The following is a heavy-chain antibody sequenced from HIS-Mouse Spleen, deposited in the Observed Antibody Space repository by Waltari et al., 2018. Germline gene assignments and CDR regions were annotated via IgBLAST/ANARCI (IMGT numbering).Heavy chain of an antibody. Sequence: QVQLVQSGAEVKKPGASVKVSCKASGYTSTGYYMHWVRQAPGQGLEWMGWINPNSGGTNYAQKFQGRVTMTRDTSISTAYMELSRLRSDDTAVYYCARVSHNWNYETAFDIWGQGTMVTVSS. J-gene: IGHJ3*02. V-gene: IGHV1-2*02. CDR3: ARVSHNWNYETAFDI. D-gene: IGHD1-7*01. CDR2: INPNSGGT. CDR1: GYTSTGYY.